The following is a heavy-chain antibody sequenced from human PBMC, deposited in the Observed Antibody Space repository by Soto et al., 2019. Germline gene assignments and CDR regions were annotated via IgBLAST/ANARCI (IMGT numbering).Heavy chain of an antibody. J-gene: IGHJ4*02. Sequence: EVQLVESGGGSVQPGGSLRPSCAASGLTVSNSYMNWVRQAPGKGLEWVSIIYSGGTTYYADSVKGRFTISRDNSKNILYLQMPSLRAYNTAVYNCAIDTTVTTPTYFASWGKGTLVIVSS. CDR3: AIDTTVTTPTYFAS. CDR2: IYSGGTT. V-gene: IGHV3-66*01. CDR1: GLTVSNSY. D-gene: IGHD4-17*01.